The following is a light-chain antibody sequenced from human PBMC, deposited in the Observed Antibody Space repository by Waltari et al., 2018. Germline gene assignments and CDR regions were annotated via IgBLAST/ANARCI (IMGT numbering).Light chain of an antibody. CDR1: QAISNF. Sequence: DIQMTQSPSSLSASVGDRVTITCRASQAISNFLAWYQQRPGKVPKLLIYSASTLESGVPSRFSGSASGTDFTLTISSLQPEDVATYYCQQYNSYSPWTFGQGTKVEVK. J-gene: IGKJ1*01. CDR3: QQYNSYSPWT. CDR2: SAS. V-gene: IGKV1-27*01.